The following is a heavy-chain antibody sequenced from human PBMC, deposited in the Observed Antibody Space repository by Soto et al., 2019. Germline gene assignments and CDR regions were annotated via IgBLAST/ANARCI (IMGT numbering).Heavy chain of an antibody. D-gene: IGHD3-10*01. CDR2: IYPGDSDT. CDR1: GYSFSTYL. V-gene: IGHV5-51*01. J-gene: IGHJ6*02. CDR3: AGGGVRGVITRTRDYYGMDV. Sequence: PGESLKISCKASGYSFSTYLIGWVRQMPGKGLEWMGIIYPGDSDTKYSPSLQGQVTISADTSISTAYLQWTSLKASDTAMYYCAGGGVRGVITRTRDYYGMDVWGQGTTVTVSS.